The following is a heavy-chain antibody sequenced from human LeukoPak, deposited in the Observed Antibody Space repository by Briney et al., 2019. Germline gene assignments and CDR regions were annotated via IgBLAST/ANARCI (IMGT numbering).Heavy chain of an antibody. CDR2: IYYSGST. CDR1: GGSISSYY. J-gene: IGHJ4*02. D-gene: IGHD2-15*01. CDR3: ARARVAVAADDYFDH. V-gene: IGHV4-59*01. Sequence: SETLSLTCTVSGGSISSYYWSWIRQPPGKGLEWIGYIYYSGSTNYNPSLKSRVTISVDTSKNQFSLKLSSVTAADTAVYYCARARVAVAADDYFDHWGQGTLVTVSS.